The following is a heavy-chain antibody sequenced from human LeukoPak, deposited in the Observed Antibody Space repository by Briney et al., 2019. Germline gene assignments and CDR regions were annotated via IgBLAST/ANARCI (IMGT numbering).Heavy chain of an antibody. J-gene: IGHJ3*02. V-gene: IGHV3-48*01. Sequence: GGSLRLSCAASGFTFNTYTMNWVRQAPGKGLEWVSYISGSSGIIDYADSVRGRFTISRDNAKNSLYLQMNSLRAEDTAVYYCARDVVRNSIDIWGQGTMVTVSS. CDR2: ISGSSGII. D-gene: IGHD3-22*01. CDR3: ARDVVRNSIDI. CDR1: GFTFNTYT.